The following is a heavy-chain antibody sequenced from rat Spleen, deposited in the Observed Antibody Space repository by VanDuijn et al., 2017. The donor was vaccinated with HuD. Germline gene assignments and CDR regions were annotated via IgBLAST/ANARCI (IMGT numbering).Heavy chain of an antibody. D-gene: IGHD1-12*03. V-gene: IGHV5-25*01. J-gene: IGHJ2*01. CDR3: ARNDGYYHVFDY. CDR2: ISPSGGST. Sequence: EVQLVESGGGLVQPGRSLKLSCAASGFTFSNYDMAWVRQAPTKGLEWVASISPSGGSTYYRDSVKGRFTVSRDNAKSTLYLQMDSLRSEDTATYYCARNDGYYHVFDYWGQGVMVTVSS. CDR1: GFTFSNYD.